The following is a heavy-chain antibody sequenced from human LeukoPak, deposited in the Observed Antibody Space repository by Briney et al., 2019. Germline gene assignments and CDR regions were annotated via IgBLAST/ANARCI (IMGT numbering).Heavy chain of an antibody. J-gene: IGHJ3*02. Sequence: SETLSLTCAVYGGSFSGYFWNWIRQTPGKGLEWIGEINHRGSTNYNPSLKSRITISVDMSKNHFSLKLSSVTAADTAVYYCARRRLSSDTFDIWGQGTMVTVSS. CDR1: GGSFSGYF. CDR3: ARRRLSSDTFDI. V-gene: IGHV4-34*01. CDR2: INHRGST.